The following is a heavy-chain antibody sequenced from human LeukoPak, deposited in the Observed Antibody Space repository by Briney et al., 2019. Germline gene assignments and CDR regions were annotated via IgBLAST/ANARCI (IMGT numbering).Heavy chain of an antibody. J-gene: IGHJ6*02. CDR3: ARQIVTMVRGVIMRPRFLGMDV. CDR2: INHSGST. D-gene: IGHD3-10*01. V-gene: IGHV4-34*01. Sequence: SETLSLTCAVYGGSFSDHYWNWIRQPPGKGLEWIGEINHSGSTNYNPSLKSRVTMSVDTSKNQFSLKLSSVTAADTAVYYCARQIVTMVRGVIMRPRFLGMDVWGQGTTVTVSS. CDR1: GGSFSDHY.